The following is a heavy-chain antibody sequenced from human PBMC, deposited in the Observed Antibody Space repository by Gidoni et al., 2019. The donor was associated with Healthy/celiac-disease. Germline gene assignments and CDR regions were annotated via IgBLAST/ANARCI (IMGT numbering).Heavy chain of an antibody. CDR2: LKSKTEAVTT. CDR1: RTPG. Sequence: EVQLVESGGGLVKPGGALRLSCAATRTPGLCSTPGKGLEWVGRLKSKTEAVTTDDAAPVKGRFTISRDDSKNTLYLQMNSLKTEDTAVYYCTTFWSGYYWVPEYYYGMDVWGQGTTVTVSS. D-gene: IGHD3-3*01. V-gene: IGHV3-15*01. CDR3: TTFWSGYYWVPEYYYGMDV. J-gene: IGHJ6*02.